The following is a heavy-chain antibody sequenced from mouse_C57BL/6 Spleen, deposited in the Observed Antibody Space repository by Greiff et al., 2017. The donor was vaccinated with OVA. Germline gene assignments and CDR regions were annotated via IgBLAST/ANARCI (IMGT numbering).Heavy chain of an antibody. V-gene: IGHV5-17*01. D-gene: IGHD1-3*01. CDR1: GFTFCDYG. CDR2: ISSGSSTI. J-gene: IGHJ4*01. Sequence: EVKVVESGGGLVKPGGSLKLSCAASGFTFCDYGMPWVRLAPEKGLEWVAYISSGSSTIYYADTVKGRFTISRDNAKNTLFLQMTSLRSEDTAMYYCARELKSPYAMDDWRQGTSVTVPS. CDR3: ARELKSPYAMDD.